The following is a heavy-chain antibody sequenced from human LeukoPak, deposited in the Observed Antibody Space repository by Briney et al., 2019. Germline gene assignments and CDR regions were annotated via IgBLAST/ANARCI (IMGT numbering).Heavy chain of an antibody. CDR2: MNPNSGNT. Sequence: GASVKVSCKASGYTFTSYDINWVRQATGQGLEWMGRMNPNSGNTGYAQKFQGRVTMTRNTSISTAYMELSSLRSEDTAVYYCARVPMYYDFWSGYYPYYYYGMDVWGQGTTVTVSS. V-gene: IGHV1-8*01. J-gene: IGHJ6*02. CDR1: GYTFTSYD. D-gene: IGHD3-3*01. CDR3: ARVPMYYDFWSGYYPYYYYGMDV.